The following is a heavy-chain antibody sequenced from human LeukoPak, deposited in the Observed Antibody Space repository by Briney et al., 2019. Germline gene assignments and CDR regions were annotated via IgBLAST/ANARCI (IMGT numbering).Heavy chain of an antibody. CDR3: ARESHNYYDSSGTIGNAFDI. Sequence: ASVKVSCKASGYTFTSYYMHWVRQAPGQGLEWMGIINPSGGSTNYAQKFQGRVTMTRVTSTSTVYMELSSLRSEDTAVYYCARESHNYYDSSGTIGNAFDIWGQGTMVTVSS. CDR1: GYTFTSYY. D-gene: IGHD3-22*01. CDR2: INPSGGST. V-gene: IGHV1-46*01. J-gene: IGHJ3*02.